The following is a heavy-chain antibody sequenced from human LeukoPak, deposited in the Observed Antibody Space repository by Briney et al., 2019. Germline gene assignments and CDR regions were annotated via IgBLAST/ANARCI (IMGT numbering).Heavy chain of an antibody. CDR1: GGSFSGYY. V-gene: IGHV4-34*01. J-gene: IGHJ4*02. CDR3: ARGRYSSSWYLSSIYYFDY. Sequence: SETLSLTCAVYGGSFSGYYWSWIRQPPGKGLEWIGEINHGGSTNYNPSLKSRVTISVDTSKNQFSLKLSSVTAADTAVYYCARGRYSSSWYLSSIYYFDYWGQGTLVTVSS. CDR2: INHGGST. D-gene: IGHD6-13*01.